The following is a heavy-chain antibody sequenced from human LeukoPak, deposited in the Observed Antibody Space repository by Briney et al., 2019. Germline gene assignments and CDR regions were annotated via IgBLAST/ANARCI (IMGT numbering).Heavy chain of an antibody. D-gene: IGHD3-10*01. Sequence: ASVEVSCKASGYTFTGYYMHWVRQAPGQGLEWMGWINPHSGGTNYAQKFQGRVTMTRDTSISTAYMELSRLRSDDTAVYYCAREGTLLWFGEFLYYFDYWGQGTLVTVSS. CDR3: AREGTLLWFGEFLYYFDY. CDR2: INPHSGGT. V-gene: IGHV1-2*02. J-gene: IGHJ4*02. CDR1: GYTFTGYY.